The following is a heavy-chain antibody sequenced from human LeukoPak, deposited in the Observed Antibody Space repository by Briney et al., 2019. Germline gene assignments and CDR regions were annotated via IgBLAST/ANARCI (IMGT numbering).Heavy chain of an antibody. D-gene: IGHD5-18*01. J-gene: IGHJ4*02. CDR3: ARDTYLDTAMVDY. Sequence: SETLSLTCTVSGGSISSGDYYWSWIRQPPGKGLEWIGYIYYSGSTYYNPCLKSRVTISVDTSKNQFSLKLSSVTAADTAVYYCARDTYLDTAMVDYWGQGTLVTVSS. V-gene: IGHV4-30-4*08. CDR1: GGSISSGDYY. CDR2: IYYSGST.